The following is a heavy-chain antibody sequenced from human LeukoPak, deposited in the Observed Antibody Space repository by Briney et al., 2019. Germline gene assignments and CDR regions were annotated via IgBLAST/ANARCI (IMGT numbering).Heavy chain of an antibody. CDR3: ARHEVAARVYFDY. V-gene: IGHV4-59*08. D-gene: IGHD6-6*01. Sequence: SETLSLTCTVSGGSISSYYWSWIRQPPGKGLEWIGYIYYSGSTNYNPSLKSRVTISVDTSKNQFSLKLSSVTAADAAVYYCARHEVAARVYFDYWGQGTLVTVSS. CDR2: IYYSGST. CDR1: GGSISSYY. J-gene: IGHJ4*02.